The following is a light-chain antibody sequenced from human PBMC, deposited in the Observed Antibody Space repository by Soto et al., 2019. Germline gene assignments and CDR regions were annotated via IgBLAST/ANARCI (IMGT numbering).Light chain of an antibody. CDR3: QQRSNWPLIT. Sequence: EIVLTQSPATLSLSPGERATLSCRASQSVSSYLAWYQQKPGQAPRLLIYDASNRATGIPARFSGSGSGTDFTLTISSLEPEDLAVYYCQQRSNWPLITFGGGTKVEIK. V-gene: IGKV3-11*01. J-gene: IGKJ4*01. CDR1: QSVSSY. CDR2: DAS.